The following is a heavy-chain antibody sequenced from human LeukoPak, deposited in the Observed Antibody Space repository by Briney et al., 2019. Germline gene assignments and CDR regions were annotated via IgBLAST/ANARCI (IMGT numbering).Heavy chain of an antibody. CDR1: GYTFTSYY. Sequence: ASVKVSCKASGYTFTSYYVHWVRQAPGQGLEWMGIINPSGGSTSYAQKFQGRVTMTRDTSTSTVYMELSSLRSEDTAVYYCATTGNSNHDAFDIWGQGTMVTVSS. CDR2: INPSGGST. J-gene: IGHJ3*02. CDR3: ATTGNSNHDAFDI. D-gene: IGHD1-1*01. V-gene: IGHV1-46*01.